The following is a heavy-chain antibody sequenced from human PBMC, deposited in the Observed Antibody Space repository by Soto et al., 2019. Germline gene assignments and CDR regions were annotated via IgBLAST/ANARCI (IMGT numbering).Heavy chain of an antibody. J-gene: IGHJ4*02. V-gene: IGHV3-15*01. Sequence: LRLSCAASGFTFSNAWMSWVRQAPGKGLEWVGRIKSKTDGGTTDYAAPVKGRFTISRDDSKNTLYLQMNSLKTEDTAVYYCTTDIYGDYAFDDWGQGTLVTVSS. CDR2: IKSKTDGGTT. D-gene: IGHD4-17*01. CDR1: GFTFSNAW. CDR3: TTDIYGDYAFDD.